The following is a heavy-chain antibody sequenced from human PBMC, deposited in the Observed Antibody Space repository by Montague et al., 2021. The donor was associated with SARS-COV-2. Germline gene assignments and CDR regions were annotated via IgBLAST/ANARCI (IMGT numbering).Heavy chain of an antibody. CDR3: ARAQNTCFIGNCVNYFDI. D-gene: IGHD1-1*01. V-gene: IGHV4-59*11. CDR1: AGSISSHY. J-gene: IGHJ4*02. Sequence: SETLSLTCTVSAGSISSHYWSWIRQPPGKALEWIGYAYYTGSTKYNPSLKSRVTMSVDTPKNRFSLSLRSLTAADTAVYYCARAQNTCFIGNCVNYFDIWGLGALVTVSS. CDR2: AYYTGST.